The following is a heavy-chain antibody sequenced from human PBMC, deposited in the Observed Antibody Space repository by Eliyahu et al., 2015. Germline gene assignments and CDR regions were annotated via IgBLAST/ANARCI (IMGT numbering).Heavy chain of an antibody. CDR2: ISEDGSEK. V-gene: IGHV3-7*01. CDR1: EIPFSGYW. Sequence: EAQLVESGGGLVQPGGSLKLSCEASEIPFSGYWMNWVRQAPGKGLECVASISEDGSEKHYVDSVKGRFTISRDNDQNSLFLQMNSLRTEDTAIYYCVPAPMVRGFHXAFDIWGQGTKVTVSS. CDR3: VPAPMVRGFHXAFDI. J-gene: IGHJ3*02. D-gene: IGHD3-10*01.